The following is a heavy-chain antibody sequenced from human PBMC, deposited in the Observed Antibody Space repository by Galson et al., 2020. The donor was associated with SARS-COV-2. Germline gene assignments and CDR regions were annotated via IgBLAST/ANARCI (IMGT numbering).Heavy chain of an antibody. CDR1: GYTFTGYF. Sequence: ASVKVSCKASGYTFTGYFIHWVRQAPGQGLEWMGWINPNNGATHYAQNLQGRVTMTRDTSIRTAYMELGSLRSDDTAVYYCAVTAPDYYYYGMEIWGQGTTVTVSS. D-gene: IGHD2-21*02. CDR3: AVTAPDYYYYGMEI. J-gene: IGHJ6*02. CDR2: INPNNGAT. V-gene: IGHV1-2*02.